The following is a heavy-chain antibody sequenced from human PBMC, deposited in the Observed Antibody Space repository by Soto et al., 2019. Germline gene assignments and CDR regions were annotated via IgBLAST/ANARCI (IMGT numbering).Heavy chain of an antibody. V-gene: IGHV3-74*01. D-gene: IGHD6-13*01. J-gene: IGHJ4*02. CDR1: GFAFDAYW. CDR2: IDYDGTTT. CDR3: TRGPRPSSAGTGAY. Sequence: EVHLVESGGGLVQPGGSLRLSCVASGFAFDAYWMHWVRQVPGEGPVWVSRIDYDGTTTTYADSVKGRFTISRDNAKNTLYLPMNSLRAEDTGIYYCTRGPRPSSAGTGAYRGQGTLVTVSS.